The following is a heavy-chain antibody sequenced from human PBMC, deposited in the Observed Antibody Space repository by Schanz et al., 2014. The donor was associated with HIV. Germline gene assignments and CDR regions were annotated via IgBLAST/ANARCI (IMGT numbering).Heavy chain of an antibody. D-gene: IGHD3-3*01. J-gene: IGHJ4*02. CDR3: VRHVNFLKTDF. CDR2: INPANGVT. Sequence: QVYLVQSGTEVKKPGASVKVSCKASGYTFTDYYIHWVRQAPGQGLEWMGWINPANGVTKYAQKFRDRVTLTRDTSISTLYMELTSLRSDDTAVYYCVRHVNFLKTDFWGQGTLVTVSS. V-gene: IGHV1-2*02. CDR1: GYTFTDYY.